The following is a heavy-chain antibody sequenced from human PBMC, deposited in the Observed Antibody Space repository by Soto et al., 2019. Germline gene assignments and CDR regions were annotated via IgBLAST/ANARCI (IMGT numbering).Heavy chain of an antibody. CDR3: ARDHKGGYYYYGMDV. CDR2: ISNSGSTI. CDR1: GFTFSSYE. Sequence: GGSLRLSCAASGFTFSSYEMNWVRQAPAKGLEWVSYISNSGSTIYYADSVKGRFTIPRDDAKNSLYLQMNSLRAEDKAVYYCARDHKGGYYYYGMDVWGQGTTVTDSS. V-gene: IGHV3-48*03. J-gene: IGHJ6*02.